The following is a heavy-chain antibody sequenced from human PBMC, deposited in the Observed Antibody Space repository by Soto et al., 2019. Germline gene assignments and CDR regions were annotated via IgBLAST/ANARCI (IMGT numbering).Heavy chain of an antibody. V-gene: IGHV1-69*02. CDR1: GGTFSSYT. J-gene: IGHJ4*02. Sequence: QVQLVQSGAEVKKPGSSVKVSCKASGGTFSSYTISWVRQAPGQGLEWMGRIIPILGIANYAQKFQGRVTXXAXKXXSTAYMELSSLRSEDTAVYYCASVSCSGGSCYLDYWGQGTLVTVSS. CDR2: IIPILGIA. CDR3: ASVSCSGGSCYLDY. D-gene: IGHD2-15*01.